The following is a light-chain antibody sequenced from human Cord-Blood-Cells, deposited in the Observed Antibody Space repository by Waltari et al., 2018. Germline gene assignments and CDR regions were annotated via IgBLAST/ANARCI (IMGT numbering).Light chain of an antibody. Sequence: EIVMTQSPATLSVSPGERATLSCRASQSVSSNLAWYQQKPGQAPRLLIYGASTRATGIPARFSGSGSGTEFTLTISSLQSEDFAVDYCQQYNIWPPWTFGQGTKVEIK. CDR3: QQYNIWPPWT. J-gene: IGKJ1*01. CDR1: QSVSSN. V-gene: IGKV3-15*01. CDR2: GAS.